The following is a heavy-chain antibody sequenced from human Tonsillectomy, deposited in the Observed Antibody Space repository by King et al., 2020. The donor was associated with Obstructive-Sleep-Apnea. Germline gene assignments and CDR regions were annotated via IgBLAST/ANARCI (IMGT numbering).Heavy chain of an antibody. J-gene: IGHJ2*01. V-gene: IGHV1-2*04. CDR2: INPNSGGT. CDR3: ARDYYDSSGFRGEGYFDL. Sequence: VQLVQSGAEVKKPGASVKVSCKASGYTFTGYYMHWVRQAPGQGLEWMGWINPNSGGTNYAQKFQGWVTMTRDTSNSTAYMELSRLRSDDTAVYYCARDYYDSSGFRGEGYFDLWGRGTLVTVSS. CDR1: GYTFTGYY. D-gene: IGHD3-22*01.